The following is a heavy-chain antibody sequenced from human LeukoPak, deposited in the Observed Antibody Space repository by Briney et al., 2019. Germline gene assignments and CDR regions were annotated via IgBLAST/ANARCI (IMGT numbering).Heavy chain of an antibody. CDR1: GFTFSSYG. V-gene: IGHV3-33*01. CDR3: ARERTSTPGFDY. D-gene: IGHD3-3*02. J-gene: IGHJ4*02. Sequence: PGRSLRLSCAASGFTFSSYGMHWVRQAPGKGLEWVAVIWYDGSNKYYADSVKGRFTISRDNSKNTLYLQMNSLRAEDTAVYYCARERTSTPGFDYWGQGTLVTVS. CDR2: IWYDGSNK.